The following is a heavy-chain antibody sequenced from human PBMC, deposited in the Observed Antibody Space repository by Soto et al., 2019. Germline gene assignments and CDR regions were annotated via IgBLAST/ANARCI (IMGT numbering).Heavy chain of an antibody. V-gene: IGHV3-74*01. CDR1: GFTFSTYW. J-gene: IGHJ5*02. D-gene: IGHD3-10*01. Sequence: EVQLVESGGGLVQPGGSLRLSCAASGFTFSTYWMHWVRQAPEKGLVWVSRNKGDASTTSYADSVQGRFTISRDNAKNTLYLQMNSLRADEDTAVYYCARGGLKSYWFDPWGQGPLVTVSS. CDR2: NKGDASTT. CDR3: ARGGLKSYWFDP.